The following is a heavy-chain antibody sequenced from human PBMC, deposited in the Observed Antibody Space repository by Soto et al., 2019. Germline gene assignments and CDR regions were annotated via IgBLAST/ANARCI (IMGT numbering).Heavy chain of an antibody. D-gene: IGHD3-3*01. V-gene: IGHV1-69*04. CDR3: ARDREYDFWSGYYPEDYYYYMDV. Sequence: SVKVSCKASGGTFSSYTISWVRQAPGQGLEWMGRIIPILGIANYAQKFQGRVTITADKSTSTAYMELSSLRSEDTAVYYCARDREYDFWSGYYPEDYYYYMDVWGKGTTVTVS. J-gene: IGHJ6*03. CDR2: IIPILGIA. CDR1: GGTFSSYT.